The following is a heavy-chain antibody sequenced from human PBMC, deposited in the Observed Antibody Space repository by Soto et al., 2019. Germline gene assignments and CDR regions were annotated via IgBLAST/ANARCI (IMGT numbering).Heavy chain of an antibody. V-gene: IGHV1-69*01. CDR2: IIPAFGTG. D-gene: IGHD6-13*01. Sequence: QVQLVQSGAEVKKAGSSVKVSCKVSGGTFSSYFINWVRQAPGQGLEWVGGIIPAFGTGSYAEKFQGRVTITADESTSTAYMELSRLRSDDTAVYYCARETPSAAAAYYYYGLDVWGQGTTVTVPS. CDR3: ARETPSAAAAYYYYGLDV. CDR1: GGTFSSYF. J-gene: IGHJ6*02.